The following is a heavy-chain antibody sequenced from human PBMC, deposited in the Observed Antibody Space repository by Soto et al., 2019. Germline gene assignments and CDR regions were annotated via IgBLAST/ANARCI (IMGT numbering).Heavy chain of an antibody. CDR3: AKGSWVHHGSEGGNWLDP. Sequence: VQLLESGGGLVQPGGSLRLSCAASGVTFSNDAMNWVRQAPGKGLEWVSGISHSGTRTYYADSVKGRFTISRDNSKNTLYLQMNSLRVEDTAVYYCAKGSWVHHGSEGGNWLDPWGQGTLVTVSS. J-gene: IGHJ5*02. CDR1: GVTFSNDA. CDR2: ISHSGTRT. V-gene: IGHV3-23*01. D-gene: IGHD3-10*01.